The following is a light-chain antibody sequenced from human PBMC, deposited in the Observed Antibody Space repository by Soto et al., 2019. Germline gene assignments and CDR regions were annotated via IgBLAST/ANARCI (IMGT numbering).Light chain of an antibody. CDR1: QSVSSSF. J-gene: IGKJ5*01. V-gene: IGKV3-20*01. CDR2: SAS. Sequence: EIVLTQSPGTLSLSPGERATLSCRASQSVSSSFLAWYQQKPGQPPRLLIYSASGRATGIPDRFSGSGSGTDFTLTISRLEPEDFAVYYCQQYGSSSTFGQGTRLEIK. CDR3: QQYGSSST.